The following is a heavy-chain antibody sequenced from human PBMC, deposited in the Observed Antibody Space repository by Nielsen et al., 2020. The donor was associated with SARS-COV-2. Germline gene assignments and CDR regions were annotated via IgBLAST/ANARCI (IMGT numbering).Heavy chain of an antibody. D-gene: IGHD2-21*01. CDR3: AKARAGRYPQSRILDN. Sequence: WIRQPPGKGLEWVSAISGSGGSTYYANSVKGRFTISRDNSKNTLYLQMNSLRAEDTAVYYCAKARAGRYPQSRILDNWAQGTLVTVSS. CDR2: ISGSGGST. V-gene: IGHV3-23*01. J-gene: IGHJ4*02.